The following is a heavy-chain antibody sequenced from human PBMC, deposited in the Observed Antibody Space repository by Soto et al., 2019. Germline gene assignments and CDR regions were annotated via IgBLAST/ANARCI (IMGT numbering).Heavy chain of an antibody. CDR2: ISYGGSNK. Sequence: GGSLRLSCAASGFTFSSYGMHWVRQAPGKGLEWVAVISYGGSNKYYADSVKGRFTISRDNSKNTLYLQMNSLRAEDTAVYYCAKDQGIAVAGTTENAFDIWGQGTMVTVS. CDR1: GFTFSSYG. CDR3: AKDQGIAVAGTTENAFDI. D-gene: IGHD6-19*01. J-gene: IGHJ3*02. V-gene: IGHV3-30*18.